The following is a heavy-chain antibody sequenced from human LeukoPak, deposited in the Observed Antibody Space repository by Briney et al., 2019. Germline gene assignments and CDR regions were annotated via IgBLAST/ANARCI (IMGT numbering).Heavy chain of an antibody. CDR2: IYYSGST. CDR1: GGSISSYY. J-gene: IGHJ5*02. D-gene: IGHD2-8*01. Sequence: TPSETLSLTCTVSGGSISSYYWSWIRQPPGKGLEWIGYIYYSGSTNYNPSLKSRVTISVDTSKNQYSLNLSSVTAADTAVYYCAREGDKYANWFDTWGQGTLVTVSS. V-gene: IGHV4-59*01. CDR3: AREGDKYANWFDT.